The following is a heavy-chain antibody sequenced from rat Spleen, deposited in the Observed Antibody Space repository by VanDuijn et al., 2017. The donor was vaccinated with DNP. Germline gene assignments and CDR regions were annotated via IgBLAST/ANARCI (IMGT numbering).Heavy chain of an antibody. CDR3: ARGRLYPHYAMDA. D-gene: IGHD1-2*01. CDR2: INKDSSTI. V-gene: IGHV4-2*01. CDR1: GFNFNDYW. Sequence: EVKLVESGGGLVQPGRSLKLSCAASGFNFNDYWMGWVRQAPGKGLDWIGEINKDSSTINYTPSLKDKFTISRDNAQNTLYLQMSKLGSEDTAINYCARGRLYPHYAMDAWGQGTSVTVSS. J-gene: IGHJ4*01.